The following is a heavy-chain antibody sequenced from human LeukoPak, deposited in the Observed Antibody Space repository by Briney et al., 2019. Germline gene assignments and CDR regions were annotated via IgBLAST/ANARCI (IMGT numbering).Heavy chain of an antibody. CDR2: IYYSGST. CDR1: GGSISSYY. Sequence: SETLSLTCTVSGGSISSYYWSWIRQPPGKGLEWIGYIYYSGSTYYNPSLKSRVTISVDTSKNQFSLKPSSVTAADTAVYYCARLKFCGGDCYNFDYWGQGTLVTVSS. D-gene: IGHD2-21*01. V-gene: IGHV4-59*08. CDR3: ARLKFCGGDCYNFDY. J-gene: IGHJ4*02.